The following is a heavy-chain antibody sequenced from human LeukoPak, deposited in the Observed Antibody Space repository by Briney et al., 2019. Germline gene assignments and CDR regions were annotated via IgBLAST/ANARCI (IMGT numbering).Heavy chain of an antibody. CDR3: ARLDYYYYYMDV. V-gene: IGHV1-69*05. D-gene: IGHD1-1*01. Sequence: SVKASCKASGGTFSSYAISWVRQAPGQGLEWMGGIIPILGTANYAQKFQGRVTITTDESTSTAYMELSSLRSEDTAVYYCARLDYYYYYMDVWGKGTTVTVSS. CDR2: IIPILGTA. CDR1: GGTFSSYA. J-gene: IGHJ6*03.